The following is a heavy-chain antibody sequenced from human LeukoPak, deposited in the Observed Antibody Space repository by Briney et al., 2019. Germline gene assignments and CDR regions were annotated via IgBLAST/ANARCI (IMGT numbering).Heavy chain of an antibody. CDR1: GYTFTNYY. J-gene: IGHJ4*02. Sequence: ASVKVSCKASGYTFTNYYIHWVRQAPGQGLEWMGLINPGGGNTNYAQNFQGRVTMTRDTSMNTAYMELSSLRSEDTALYYCARGRIRYDDYSSGWFVFFEFWGQGSLVTVSS. D-gene: IGHD6-19*01. CDR3: ARGRIRYDDYSSGWFVFFEF. CDR2: INPGGGNT. V-gene: IGHV1-46*01.